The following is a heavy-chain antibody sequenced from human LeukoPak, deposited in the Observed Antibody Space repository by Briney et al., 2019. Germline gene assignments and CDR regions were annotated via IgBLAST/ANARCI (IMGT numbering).Heavy chain of an antibody. V-gene: IGHV3-13*01. CDR2: IGTAGDT. J-gene: IGHJ4*02. CDR1: GFTFSSYD. CDR3: ARGCSSTSCYDY. Sequence: GGSLRLSCAASGFTFSSYDMHWVRQATGKGLEWVSAIGTAGDTYYPGSVKGRFTISRENAKNSLYLQMNSLRAGDTAVYYRARGCSSTSCYDYWGQGTLVTVSS. D-gene: IGHD2-2*01.